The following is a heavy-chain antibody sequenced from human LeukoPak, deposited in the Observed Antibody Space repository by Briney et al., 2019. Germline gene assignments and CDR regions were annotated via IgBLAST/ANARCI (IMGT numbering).Heavy chain of an antibody. CDR3: TRGGWFGELGDFDY. V-gene: IGHV3-49*03. Sequence: GGSLRLSCTASGFTFGDYAMSWFRQAPGKGLEWVGFIRSKAYGGTTEYAASVKGRFTISRDDSKSIAYLQMNSLKTEDSAVYYCTRGGWFGELGDFDYWGQGTLVTVSS. CDR1: GFTFGDYA. J-gene: IGHJ4*02. D-gene: IGHD3-10*01. CDR2: IRSKAYGGTT.